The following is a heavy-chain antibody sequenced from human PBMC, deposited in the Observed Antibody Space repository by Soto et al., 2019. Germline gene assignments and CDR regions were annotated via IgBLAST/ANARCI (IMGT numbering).Heavy chain of an antibody. CDR3: VRDADETAIVPAPWLV. CDR2: IYHSGST. CDR1: GGSISSSHW. D-gene: IGHD2-21*02. V-gene: IGHV4-4*02. J-gene: IGHJ6*02. Sequence: SETLSLTCAVSGGSISSSHWCGWVRQAPGKGLEWIGEIYHSGSTNYNPSLKSRITMSVDKSKNQFSVNLSSVTAADTAVYYGVRDADETAIVPAPWLVWGRGTMVTVSS.